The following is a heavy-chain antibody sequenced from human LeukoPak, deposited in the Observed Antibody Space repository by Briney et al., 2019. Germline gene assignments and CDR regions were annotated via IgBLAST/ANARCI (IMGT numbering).Heavy chain of an antibody. D-gene: IGHD5-24*01. CDR2: IFPADSDS. Sequence: GESLKISCKTSGYNFANYWIGWVRQMPGKGLEWMGIIFPADSDSRYSPSFQGQVTISVDKSISTAYLQWTSLKASDTAMYYCARERRDGYNNPDSWGQGTLVTASS. CDR3: ARERRDGYNNPDS. CDR1: GYNFANYW. J-gene: IGHJ4*02. V-gene: IGHV5-51*01.